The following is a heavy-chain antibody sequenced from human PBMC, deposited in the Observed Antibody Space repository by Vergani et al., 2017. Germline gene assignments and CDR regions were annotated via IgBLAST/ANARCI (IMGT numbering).Heavy chain of an antibody. J-gene: IGHJ3*02. CDR2: IYYSGST. Sequence: QVQLQESGPGLVKPSQTLSLTCTVSGGSISSYYWSWIRQPPGKGLEWIGYIYYSGSTNSNPSLKSRVTISVDTSKNQFSLKLSSVTAADTAVYYCARNPSCGGDCNSDAFDIWGQGTMVTVSS. D-gene: IGHD2-21*02. CDR1: GGSISSYY. CDR3: ARNPSCGGDCNSDAFDI. V-gene: IGHV4-59*01.